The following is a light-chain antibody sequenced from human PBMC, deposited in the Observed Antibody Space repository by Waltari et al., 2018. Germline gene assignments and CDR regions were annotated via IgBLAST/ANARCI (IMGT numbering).Light chain of an antibody. Sequence: QSALTQPASVSGSSGQSITISCTGTSSDVGSYNYVAWYQQRPGKAPKLLIYEVNKRPSGASNRFSGSKSGNTASLTISGLQAEDEADYHCCSYAGSSTFVVFGGGTKVTVL. V-gene: IGLV2-23*02. CDR1: SSDVGSYNY. J-gene: IGLJ3*02. CDR2: EVN. CDR3: CSYAGSSTFVV.